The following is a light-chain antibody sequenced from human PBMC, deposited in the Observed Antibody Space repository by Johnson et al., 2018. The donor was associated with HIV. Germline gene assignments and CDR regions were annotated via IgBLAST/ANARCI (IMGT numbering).Light chain of an antibody. CDR2: ENN. V-gene: IGLV1-51*02. CDR1: SSNIGNNY. CDR3: GTWDSSLGDV. Sequence: QSMLTQPPSVSAAPGQKVTISCSGSSSNIGNNYVSWYQQLPGTAPKLLIYENNKRPSGIPDRFSGSKSGTSATLGITGLQTGDEADYYCGTWDSSLGDVFGTGTKVTVL. J-gene: IGLJ1*01.